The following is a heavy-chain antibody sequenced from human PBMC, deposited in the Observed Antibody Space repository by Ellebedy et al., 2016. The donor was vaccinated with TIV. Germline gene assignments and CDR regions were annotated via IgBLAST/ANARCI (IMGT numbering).Heavy chain of an antibody. CDR2: TRNKANSYTT. CDR1: GFTFSDHY. CDR3: ARASGSYSPWDY. J-gene: IGHJ4*02. D-gene: IGHD1-26*01. V-gene: IGHV3-72*01. Sequence: GESLKISXAASGFTFSDHYMDWVRQAPGKGLEWVGRTRNKANSYTTEYAAPVKGRFTISRDDSKNSLYLQMNSLKTEDTAVYYCARASGSYSPWDYWGQGTLVTVSS.